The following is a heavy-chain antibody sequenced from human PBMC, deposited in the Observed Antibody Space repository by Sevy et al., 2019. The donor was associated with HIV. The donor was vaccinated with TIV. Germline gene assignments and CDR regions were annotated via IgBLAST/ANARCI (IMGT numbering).Heavy chain of an antibody. CDR1: GYTFTSYG. CDR3: ATRLQQLAPDYFDY. CDR2: ISAYNGNT. V-gene: IGHV1-18*04. D-gene: IGHD6-13*01. Sequence: ASVKVSCKASGYTFTSYGISWVRQAPGQGLEWTGWISAYNGNTNYAQKLQGRVTMTTDTSTSTAYMELRSLRSDDTAVYYCATRLQQLAPDYFDYWGQGTLVTVSS. J-gene: IGHJ4*02.